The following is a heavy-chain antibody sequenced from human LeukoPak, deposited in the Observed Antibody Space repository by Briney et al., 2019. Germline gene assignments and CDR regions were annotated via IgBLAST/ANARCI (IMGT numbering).Heavy chain of an antibody. CDR3: ARVPYGAVPWFDY. CDR1: GYTFTGYY. D-gene: IGHD4/OR15-4a*01. CDR2: INPNSGGT. J-gene: IGHJ4*02. V-gene: IGHV1-2*02. Sequence: GASVKVSCKASGYTFTGYYMHWVRQAPGQGLKWMGWINPNSGGTSYAQKFQGRVTMTRDMSTSTVYMELSSLRSEDTAVYYCARVPYGAVPWFDYWGQGTLVTVSS.